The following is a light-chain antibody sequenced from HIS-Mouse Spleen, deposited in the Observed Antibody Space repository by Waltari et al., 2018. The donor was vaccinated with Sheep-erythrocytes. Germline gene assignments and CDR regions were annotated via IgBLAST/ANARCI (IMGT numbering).Light chain of an antibody. J-gene: IGLJ1*01. Sequence: QSALTQPRSVSGSPGQSVTISCTGTSSDFGGYNYVSWYQQHPGKAPKLMIYDVSKRPSGVPDRFSGSNSGNTASLTISGLQAEDEADYYCCSYAGSYNHVFATGTKVTVL. CDR3: CSYAGSYNHV. CDR2: DVS. V-gene: IGLV2-11*01. CDR1: SSDFGGYNY.